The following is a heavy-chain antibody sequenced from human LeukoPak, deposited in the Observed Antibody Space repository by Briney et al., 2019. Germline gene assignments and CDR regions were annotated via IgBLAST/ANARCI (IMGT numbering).Heavy chain of an antibody. J-gene: IGHJ6*02. D-gene: IGHD3-9*01. CDR2: IYYSGST. CDR1: GHSFSSGYY. V-gene: IGHV4-38-2*02. Sequence: PSETLSLTCTVSGHSFSSGYYWGWIRQSPGKGLEWIGYIYYSGSTNYNPSLKSRVTISVDTSKNQFSLKLSSVTAADTAVYYCARTYYDILTGWLYGMDVWGQGTTVTVSS. CDR3: ARTYYDILTGWLYGMDV.